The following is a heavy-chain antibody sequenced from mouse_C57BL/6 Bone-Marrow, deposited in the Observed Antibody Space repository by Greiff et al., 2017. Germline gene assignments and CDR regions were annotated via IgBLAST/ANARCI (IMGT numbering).Heavy chain of an antibody. Sequence: EVQVVESGGGLVKPGGSLKLSCAASGFTFSSYTMSWVRQTPEKRLEWVATISGGGGNTYKPDSVKGRFTISRDNAKTTLYLHMSSLRSEDTALYYCARQLYSLDYWGQGTSVTVSS. D-gene: IGHD2-1*01. V-gene: IGHV5-9*01. CDR3: ARQLYSLDY. CDR2: ISGGGGNT. CDR1: GFTFSSYT. J-gene: IGHJ4*01.